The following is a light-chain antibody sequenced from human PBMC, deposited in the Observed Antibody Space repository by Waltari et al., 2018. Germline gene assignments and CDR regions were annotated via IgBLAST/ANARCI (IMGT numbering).Light chain of an antibody. CDR3: STWDDYLSGVV. CDR2: XDN. V-gene: IGLV1-44*01. J-gene: IGLJ2*01. CDR1: YSNMGTNT. Sequence: SVXXQPPXASGXPGQTXTXSCSGRYSNMGTNTVKGYQQLPGPAPKLLIHXDNQRPSGVPXRXSGSXSXTSXSLAISGLQSEDEADYXXSTWDDYLSGVVFGXXXXLTVL.